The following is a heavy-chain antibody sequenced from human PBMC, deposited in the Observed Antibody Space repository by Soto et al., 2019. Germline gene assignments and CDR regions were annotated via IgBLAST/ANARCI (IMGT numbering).Heavy chain of an antibody. Sequence: TLSLTCTVSGGSVSSNSYSWGWIRQSPGKGLEWIGTIYSTENTYYHPSLLSRVTISVDTSKNQFSLKLTSVTAADTAVYYCARDKITGLFDYWGQGTLVTVSS. CDR1: GGSVSSNSYS. CDR2: IYSTENT. V-gene: IGHV4-39*07. J-gene: IGHJ4*02. D-gene: IGHD2-8*02. CDR3: ARDKITGLFDY.